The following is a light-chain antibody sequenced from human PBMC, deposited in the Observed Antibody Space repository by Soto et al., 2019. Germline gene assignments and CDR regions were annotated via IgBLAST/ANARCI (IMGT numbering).Light chain of an antibody. CDR2: KAS. J-gene: IGKJ1*01. Sequence: DIQMTQSPSTLSASVGDRVTITCRASQSISSWLAWYQQKPGKAPKLLIYKASSLESGVPSRFSGSGSGTEFTITISSLQPDDSETYYRQKYVNSLRPFGQGNKVEIK. CDR1: QSISSW. V-gene: IGKV1-5*03. CDR3: QKYVNSLRP.